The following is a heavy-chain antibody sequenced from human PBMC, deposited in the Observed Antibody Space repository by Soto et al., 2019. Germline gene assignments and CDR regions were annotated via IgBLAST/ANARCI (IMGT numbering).Heavy chain of an antibody. V-gene: IGHV3-48*01. CDR1: GFTFSTYS. CDR3: ARYKGYCSGGSCYYYCYMDV. J-gene: IGHJ6*03. CDR2: ISTTCSTI. Sequence: EVQLVESGGGLVQPGGSLRLSCAASGFTFSTYSMNWVRQAPGKGLEWVSYISTTCSTIYYADSVKGRFTISRDNAKNSQYLQMTSVRAEDTAVYYCARYKGYCSGGSCYYYCYMDVGGKGAPVTVSS. D-gene: IGHD2-15*01.